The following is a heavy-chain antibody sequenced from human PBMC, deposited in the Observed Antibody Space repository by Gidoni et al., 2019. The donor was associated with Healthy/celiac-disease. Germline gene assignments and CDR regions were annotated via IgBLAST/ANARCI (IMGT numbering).Heavy chain of an antibody. CDR3: AKESIRSDAFDI. Sequence: FTISRDNSKNTLYLQMNSLRAEDTPVYYCAKESIRSDAFDIWGQGTMVTVSS. V-gene: IGHV3-23*01. J-gene: IGHJ3*02. D-gene: IGHD3-9*01.